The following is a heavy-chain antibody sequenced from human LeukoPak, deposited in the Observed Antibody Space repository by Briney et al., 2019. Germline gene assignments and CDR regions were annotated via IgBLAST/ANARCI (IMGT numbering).Heavy chain of an antibody. Sequence: ASVKVSCKASGYTFTGYYMHWVRQAPGQGLEWMGWINPNSGGTNYAQKFQGRVTMTRDTSITTVYMELSRLRSDDTAVYYCARDSIAEPHCFDYWGQGTLVTVSS. J-gene: IGHJ4*02. V-gene: IGHV1-2*02. CDR2: INPNSGGT. CDR1: GYTFTGYY. CDR3: ARDSIAEPHCFDY. D-gene: IGHD6-6*01.